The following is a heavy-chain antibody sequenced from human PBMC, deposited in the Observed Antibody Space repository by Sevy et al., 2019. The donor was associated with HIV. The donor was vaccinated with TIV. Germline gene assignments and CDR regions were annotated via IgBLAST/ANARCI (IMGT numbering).Heavy chain of an antibody. J-gene: IGHJ6*02. CDR3: ARAMGV. Sequence: GESLKISCVGSGISISSHWMNWVRQSPGKGLEWVANINQDGSEIYYVDSVKGRFTISRDNAKNSGYLQMHFPRVEDSGVYYCARAMGVWGQGTTVTVSS. CDR2: INQDGSEI. CDR1: GISISSHW. V-gene: IGHV3-7*01.